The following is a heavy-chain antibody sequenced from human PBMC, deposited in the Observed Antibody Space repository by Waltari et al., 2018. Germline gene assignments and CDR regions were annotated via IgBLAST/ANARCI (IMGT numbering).Heavy chain of an antibody. V-gene: IGHV7-4-1*02. CDR2: INNNTGKP. J-gene: IGHJ2*01. CDR1: GYTFTSYA. Sequence: QVQLVQSGSELKKPGASVKVSCKASGYTFTSYAMNWVRQAPGQGLGWMGWINNNTGKPTYAQGFTGRFVFSLETSVSTAYLQISSLKAEDTAVYYCARDPGQQWLVGYPNYWYFDLWGRGTLVTVSS. D-gene: IGHD6-19*01. CDR3: ARDPGQQWLVGYPNYWYFDL.